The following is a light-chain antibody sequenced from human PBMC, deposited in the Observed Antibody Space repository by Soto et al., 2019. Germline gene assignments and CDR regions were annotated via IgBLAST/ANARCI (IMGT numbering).Light chain of an antibody. J-gene: IGLJ1*01. CDR3: IPYTSAEVRYV. V-gene: IGLV2-14*01. CDR2: EVS. CDR1: NSDVGLYDF. Sequence: QSVLTQPASVSGTPGQSITISCTGSNSDVGLYDFVSWYQHHPGRAPKLIVSEVSHRPSGISNRFSGSKSGNTASLTISGLQSEDELNYSGIPYTSAEVRYVLELGPRSPS.